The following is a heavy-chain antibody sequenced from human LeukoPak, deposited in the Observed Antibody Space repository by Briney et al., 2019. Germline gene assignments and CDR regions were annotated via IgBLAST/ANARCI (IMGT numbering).Heavy chain of an antibody. D-gene: IGHD6-13*01. CDR2: ISGSGGST. CDR3: AKDRIGSSWGDFDY. CDR1: GFTFSSYA. V-gene: IGHV3-23*01. J-gene: IGHJ4*02. Sequence: GGSLRLSCAASGFTFSSYAMSWVRQAPGKGLEWVSAISGSGGSTYYADSVKGRFTISRDNSKNTLYLQMNSLKAEDTAVYYCAKDRIGSSWGDFDYWGQGTLVTVSS.